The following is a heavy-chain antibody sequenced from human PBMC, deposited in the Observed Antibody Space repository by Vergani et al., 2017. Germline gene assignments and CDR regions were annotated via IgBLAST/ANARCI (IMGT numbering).Heavy chain of an antibody. CDR2: ISSNGGST. CDR3: ARGTDYGSGRRGDY. V-gene: IGHV3-64D*06. J-gene: IGHJ4*02. D-gene: IGHD3-10*01. CDR1: GFTFSSYA. Sequence: EVQLVESGGGLVQPGGSLRLSCSASGFTFSSYAMHWVRQAPGKGLEYVSAISSNGGSTYYADSVKGRFTIARDNSKNTLYLQMSSLRAEDTAVYYCARGTDYGSGRRGDYWGQGTLVTVSS.